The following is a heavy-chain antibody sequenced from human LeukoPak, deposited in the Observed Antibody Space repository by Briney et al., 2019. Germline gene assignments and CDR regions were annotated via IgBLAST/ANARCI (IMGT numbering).Heavy chain of an antibody. J-gene: IGHJ5*02. D-gene: IGHD3-3*01. Sequence: SETLSLTCTVSGDSISDFYWAWIRQTPGKGLEWIGCISSSGNSNYSPSLESRVIFSLDTSKSQFSLSLKSVTAADTAVYYCARVFRGAVTSNWFDPWGQGILVTVSS. CDR2: ISSSGNS. V-gene: IGHV4-59*01. CDR3: ARVFRGAVTSNWFDP. CDR1: GDSISDFY.